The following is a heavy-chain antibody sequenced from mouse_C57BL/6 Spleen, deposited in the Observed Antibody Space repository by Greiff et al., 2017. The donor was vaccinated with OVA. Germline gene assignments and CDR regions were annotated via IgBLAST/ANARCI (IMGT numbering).Heavy chain of an antibody. J-gene: IGHJ4*01. CDR2: IYPGDGDT. Sequence: QVQLQQSGAELVKPGASVKISCKASGYAFSSYWMNWVKQRPGKGLEWIGQIYPGDGDTNYNGKFKGKATLTADKSSSTAYMQLSSLTSEDSAVYFCARLGHYYAMDYWGQGTSVTVSS. V-gene: IGHV1-80*01. CDR3: ARLGHYYAMDY. CDR1: GYAFSSYW.